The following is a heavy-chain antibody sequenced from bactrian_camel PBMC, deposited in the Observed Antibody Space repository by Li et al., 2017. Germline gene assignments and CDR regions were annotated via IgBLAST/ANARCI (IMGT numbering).Heavy chain of an antibody. V-gene: IGHV3S40*01. J-gene: IGHJ4*01. Sequence: VQLVESGGGLVQPGGALRLSCAASGFTFSARPTSWVRQAPGKGLEWVSGLNNDGSRTCYADSVKGRFTISQDSARNTVYLQMNNLQPEDTATYYCAEGRGSRGEHCYSLNYWGQGTQVTVS. CDR3: AEGRGSRGEHCYSLNY. CDR2: LNNDGSRT. D-gene: IGHD6*01. CDR1: GFTFSARP.